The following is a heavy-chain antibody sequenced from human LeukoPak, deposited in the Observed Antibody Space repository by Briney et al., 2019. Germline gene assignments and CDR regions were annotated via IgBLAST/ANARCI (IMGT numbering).Heavy chain of an antibody. D-gene: IGHD6-19*01. Sequence: ASVKVSCKASDYSFTSYAIDWVRQAPGQGLEWLGWISAYNGNTNYAQKFQDRVTLTTDASTSTAYLELRSLTSDDTAVYYCARDPLSSTWSNYYHAMDVWGPGTTLTVS. CDR1: DYSFTSYA. V-gene: IGHV1-18*01. CDR3: ARDPLSSTWSNYYHAMDV. J-gene: IGHJ6*02. CDR2: ISAYNGNT.